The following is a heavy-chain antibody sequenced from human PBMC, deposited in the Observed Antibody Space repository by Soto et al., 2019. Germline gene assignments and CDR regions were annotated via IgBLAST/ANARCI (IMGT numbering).Heavy chain of an antibody. Sequence: SETLSLTCTVSGGSISSGDYYWSWIRQPPGKGLEWIGYIYYSGSTYYNPSLKSRVTISVDTSKNQFSLKLSSVSAADTAVYYCARVDGDYVFFDYWGQGTLVTVSS. CDR2: IYYSGST. CDR3: ARVDGDYVFFDY. D-gene: IGHD4-17*01. V-gene: IGHV4-30-4*01. J-gene: IGHJ4*02. CDR1: GGSISSGDYY.